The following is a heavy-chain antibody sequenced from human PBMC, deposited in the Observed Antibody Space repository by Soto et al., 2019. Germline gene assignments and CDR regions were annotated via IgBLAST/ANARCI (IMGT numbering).Heavy chain of an antibody. CDR3: AGHVTGTLDY. CDR1: GGSISSSSYY. CDR2: IYYSGST. J-gene: IGHJ4*02. V-gene: IGHV4-39*01. Sequence: PSETLSLTCTVSGGSISSSSYYWGWIRQPPGKGLEWIGSIYYSGSTYYNPSLKSRVTISVDTSKNQFSLKLSSVTAADTAVYYCAGHVTGTLDYWGQGTLVTVSS. D-gene: IGHD1-20*01.